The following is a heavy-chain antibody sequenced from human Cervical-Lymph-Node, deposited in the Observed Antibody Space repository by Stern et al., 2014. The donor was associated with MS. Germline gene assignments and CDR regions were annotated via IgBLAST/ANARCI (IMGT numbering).Heavy chain of an antibody. D-gene: IGHD2-21*02. CDR1: GDTFSDHS. CDR2: IIPLFGAA. CDR3: ARGAYCGGDCYWGWFDS. Sequence: QVQLVQSGAEVKRPGSSVTVSCKSSGDTFSDHSISWVRRAPGHGLEWEGGIIPLFGAADYDQMFQGRVSITAAESTTTAYMELSSLRSEDTAMYYCARGAYCGGDCYWGWFDSWGQGTLVTVSS. J-gene: IGHJ5*01. V-gene: IGHV1-69*12.